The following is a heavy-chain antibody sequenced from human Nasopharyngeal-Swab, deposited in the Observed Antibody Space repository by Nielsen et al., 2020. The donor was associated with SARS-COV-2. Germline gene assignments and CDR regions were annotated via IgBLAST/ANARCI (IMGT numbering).Heavy chain of an antibody. CDR2: ISAYNGNT. Sequence: ASVTVSCKASGYTFTSHGISWVRQAPGQGLEWLGWISAYNGNTNYAQKLQGRVTMTTDTSTSTAYMELRSLRSDDTAVYYCARKWSGDAFDIWGQGTMVTVSS. D-gene: IGHD3-10*02. J-gene: IGHJ3*02. CDR1: GYTFTSHG. CDR3: ARKWSGDAFDI. V-gene: IGHV1-18*01.